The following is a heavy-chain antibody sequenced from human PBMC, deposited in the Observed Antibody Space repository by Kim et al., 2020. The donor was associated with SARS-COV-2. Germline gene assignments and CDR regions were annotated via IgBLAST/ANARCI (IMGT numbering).Heavy chain of an antibody. CDR3: VRGSGWLGDY. D-gene: IGHD6-25*01. V-gene: IGHV3-7*03. CDR2: IQQDGSEK. CDR1: GFGFSGHW. J-gene: IGHJ4*02. Sequence: GGSLRLSCAASGFGFSGHWMNWVRQAPGKGLEWVAIIQQDGSEKYYGDSVEGRFTVSRDNAKDLLYLQMNGLRVEDTAVYYCVRGSGWLGDYWGQGTLVTVSS.